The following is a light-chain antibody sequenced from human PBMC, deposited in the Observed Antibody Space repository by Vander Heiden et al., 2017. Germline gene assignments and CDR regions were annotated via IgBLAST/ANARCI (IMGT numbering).Light chain of an antibody. CDR3: QQNGSAPYS. CDR2: GAS. Sequence: EIVLTQSPGTLSLSPGEIATHSCRAGHSITNNVLAWYQQKPGQAPRLLIYGASNRATGIPDRFSGSGSGTDFTLTISRLEPEDFAVYYCQQNGSAPYSVDQGTKLEIK. J-gene: IGKJ2*03. V-gene: IGKV3-20*01. CDR1: HSITNNV.